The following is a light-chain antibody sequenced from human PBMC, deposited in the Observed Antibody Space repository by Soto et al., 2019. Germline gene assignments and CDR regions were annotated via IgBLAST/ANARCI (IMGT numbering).Light chain of an antibody. CDR3: QKYNSALT. CDR2: AAS. Sequence: DIQMTQSPSSLSASVGDRVTITCRASQGISNYLACYQQKPGKVPKLLIYAASTLQSGVPSRFSGSGSGTDFTLTISSLQPEDVATYYCQKYNSALTFGQGTKVEIK. J-gene: IGKJ1*01. V-gene: IGKV1-27*01. CDR1: QGISNY.